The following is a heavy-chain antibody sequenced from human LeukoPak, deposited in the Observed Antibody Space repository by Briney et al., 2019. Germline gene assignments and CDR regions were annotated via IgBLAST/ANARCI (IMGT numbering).Heavy chain of an antibody. CDR1: GGFISSYY. CDR2: IYYSGST. V-gene: IGHV4-59*08. CDR3: ARHVRVLKTYYDFWSGYPEGYFDY. D-gene: IGHD3-3*01. J-gene: IGHJ4*02. Sequence: KSSETLSLTCTVSGGFISSYYWSWIRQPPGKGLEWIGYIYYSGSTNYNPSLKSRVTISVDTSKNQFSLKLSSVTAADTAVYYCARHVRVLKTYYDFWSGYPEGYFDYWGQGTLVTVSS.